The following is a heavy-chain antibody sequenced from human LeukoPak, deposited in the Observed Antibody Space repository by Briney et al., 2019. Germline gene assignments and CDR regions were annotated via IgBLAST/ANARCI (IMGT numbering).Heavy chain of an antibody. CDR3: ARAVTMIPHYFDY. CDR2: ISGSGSNT. V-gene: IGHV3-23*01. Sequence: PGGSLRLSCAASGITFSGSGMSWVRQAPGKGLEWVSTISGSGSNTHYADSVKGRFTISRDNYKDTLYMQMNSLRVEDTAVYYCARAVTMIPHYFDYWGQGTLVTVSS. CDR1: GITFSGSG. D-gene: IGHD3-22*01. J-gene: IGHJ4*02.